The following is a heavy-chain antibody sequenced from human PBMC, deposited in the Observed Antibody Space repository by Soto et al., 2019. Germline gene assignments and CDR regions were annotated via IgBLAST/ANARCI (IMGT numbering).Heavy chain of an antibody. V-gene: IGHV1-69*12. CDR1: GGTFSSYA. CDR3: ARGPVGQGQSVFDY. D-gene: IGHD1-26*01. Sequence: QVQLVQSGAEVKKPGSSVKVSCKASGGTFSSYAISWVRQAPGQGLEWMGGIIPIFGTANYAQKFQGRVTITADESKSTDYMGLSSLRHEDTAVYYCARGPVGQGQSVFDYWGQGTLVTVSS. J-gene: IGHJ4*02. CDR2: IIPIFGTA.